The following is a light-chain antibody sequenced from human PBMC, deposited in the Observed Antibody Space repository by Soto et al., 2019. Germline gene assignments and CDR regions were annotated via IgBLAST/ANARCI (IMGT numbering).Light chain of an antibody. CDR2: TNN. CDR3: AAWDNSLSAWV. CDR1: SSNIGRDY. J-gene: IGLJ3*02. V-gene: IGLV1-47*02. Sequence: QTVVTQPPSASGTPGQRVTISCSGSSSNIGRDYVYWYQQLPGTAPKLLIYTNNQRPSGVPDRFSGSKSGTSASLAISGLRSEDEADYFCAAWDNSLSAWVFGGGTQLTVL.